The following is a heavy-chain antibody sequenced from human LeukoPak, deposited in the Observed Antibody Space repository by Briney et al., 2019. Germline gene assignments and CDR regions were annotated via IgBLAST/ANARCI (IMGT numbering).Heavy chain of an antibody. Sequence: ASVKVSCKASGYTFNAYYIHWVRQAPGQGLEWMGWINPKSGGTNEAQKFHDRVTMTRDTSIRTAYMEVSRLRSDDTAVYYCARSPDILTGENFDYWGQGTLVTVSS. CDR1: GYTFNAYY. D-gene: IGHD3-9*01. CDR3: ARSPDILTGENFDY. V-gene: IGHV1-2*02. J-gene: IGHJ4*02. CDR2: INPKSGGT.